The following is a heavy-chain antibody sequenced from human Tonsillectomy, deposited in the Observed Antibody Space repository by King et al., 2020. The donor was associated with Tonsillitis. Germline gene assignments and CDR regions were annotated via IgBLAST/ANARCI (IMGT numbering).Heavy chain of an antibody. CDR3: ARTSGGLRPFDY. V-gene: IGHV2-70*11. CDR2: IDWDDDK. J-gene: IGHJ4*02. D-gene: IGHD5-12*01. CDR1: GFSLSTRGMC. Sequence: TLKESGPALVKPTQTLTLTCTFSGFSLSTRGMCVSWIRQPPGKALEWLARIDWDDDKYYSTSLKTRLTISKDTSKNQVVLTMTNMDPVDTATYYCARTSGGLRPFDYWGLGTLVTVSS.